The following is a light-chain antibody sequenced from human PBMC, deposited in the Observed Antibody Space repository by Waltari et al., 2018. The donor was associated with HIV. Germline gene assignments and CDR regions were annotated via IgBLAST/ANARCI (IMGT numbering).Light chain of an antibody. Sequence: QSALTQPASVSGSPGQSITISCTGTSSDVGIYNLVSWYQQHPGTAPKLMIYEGSQRPSGVSNRFSGSKAGNTASLTISGLQAEDEADYYCCSYAGSFVIFGGGTKLTVL. V-gene: IGLV2-23*01. CDR1: SSDVGIYNL. CDR2: EGS. CDR3: CSYAGSFVI. J-gene: IGLJ2*01.